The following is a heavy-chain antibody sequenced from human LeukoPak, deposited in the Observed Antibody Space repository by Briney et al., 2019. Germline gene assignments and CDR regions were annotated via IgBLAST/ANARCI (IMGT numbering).Heavy chain of an antibody. CDR3: ARASVLRYFDWLLSNWFDP. CDR2: ISAYNGNT. CDR1: GYTFTSYG. V-gene: IGHV1-18*01. Sequence: GASVKVSCKASGYTFTSYGISWVRQAPGQGLEWMGWISAYNGNTNYAQKLQGRVTMTTDTSTSTAYMELRSLRSDDTAVYYCARASVLRYFDWLLSNWFDPWGQGTLVTVSS. D-gene: IGHD3-9*01. J-gene: IGHJ5*02.